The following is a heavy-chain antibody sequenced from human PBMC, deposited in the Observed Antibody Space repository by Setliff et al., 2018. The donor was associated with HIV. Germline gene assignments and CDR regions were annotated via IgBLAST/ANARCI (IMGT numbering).Heavy chain of an antibody. CDR1: GYTFSTYA. V-gene: IGHV1-3*01. D-gene: IGHD6-19*01. J-gene: IGHJ4*02. Sequence: ASVKVSCKASGYTFSTYAMHWVRQAPGQRLGWMGWISAGKGMTKYSKKFQGRVTLTRDTAESTAYMELSSLRSEDTAVYYCARDIYDSGWFTLEYWGQGTLVTVSS. CDR3: ARDIYDSGWFTLEY. CDR2: ISAGKGMT.